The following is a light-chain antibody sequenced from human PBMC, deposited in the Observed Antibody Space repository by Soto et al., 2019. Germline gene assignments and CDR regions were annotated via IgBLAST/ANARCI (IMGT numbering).Light chain of an antibody. J-gene: IGLJ1*01. Sequence: QSALTQPASLSGSPGQSITISCTGTSSDIGAYDYVSWFQQHPGKAPKLMISEVNNRPSGVSNRFSGSKSGSTASLTISGLQAEDEADYYCSSYTSSSLYVFGTGTKVTVL. V-gene: IGLV2-14*01. CDR1: SSDIGAYDY. CDR2: EVN. CDR3: SSYTSSSLYV.